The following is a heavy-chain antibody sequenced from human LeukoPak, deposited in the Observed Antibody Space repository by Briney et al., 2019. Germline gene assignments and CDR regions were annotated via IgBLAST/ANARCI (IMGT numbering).Heavy chain of an antibody. Sequence: TSETLSLTCTVSGGSISSSSYYWGWIRQPPGKGLEWIGSIYYSGSTYYNPSLKSRVTISVDTSKNQFSLKLSSVTAADTAVYYRARGNRKQWLVMSPFTPWGQGTLVTVSS. J-gene: IGHJ5*02. V-gene: IGHV4-39*07. CDR3: ARGNRKQWLVMSPFTP. CDR2: IYYSGST. CDR1: GGSISSSSYY. D-gene: IGHD6-19*01.